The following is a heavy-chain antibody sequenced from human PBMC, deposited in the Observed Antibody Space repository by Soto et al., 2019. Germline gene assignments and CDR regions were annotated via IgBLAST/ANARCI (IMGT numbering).Heavy chain of an antibody. D-gene: IGHD6-19*01. V-gene: IGHV3-15*07. J-gene: IGHJ6*02. CDR2: IKSQTDDGTT. CDR3: TTGGGGWPINYYYYYGMDV. Sequence: GGSLRLSCAASDFSFTHAWLTWVRQAPGRGLEWVGRIKSQTDDGTTAYAAPVKGRFTISRDDSKNTLYLQMNSLKTEDTAVYYCTTGGGGWPINYYYYYGMDVWGQGTTVTVSS. CDR1: DFSFTHAW.